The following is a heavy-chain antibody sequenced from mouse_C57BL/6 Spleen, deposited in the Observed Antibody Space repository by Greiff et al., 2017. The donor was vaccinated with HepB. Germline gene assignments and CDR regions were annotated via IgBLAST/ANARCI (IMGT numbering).Heavy chain of an antibody. CDR1: GYAFTNYL. Sequence: QVQLKESGAELVRPGTSVKVSCKASGYAFTNYLIEWVKQRPGQGLEWIGVINPGSGGTNYNEKFKGKATLTAAKSSSTAYMQLSSLTSEDSAVYFCARPYDGYYVGFAYWGQGTLVTVSA. D-gene: IGHD2-3*01. V-gene: IGHV1-54*01. CDR3: ARPYDGYYVGFAY. CDR2: INPGSGGT. J-gene: IGHJ3*01.